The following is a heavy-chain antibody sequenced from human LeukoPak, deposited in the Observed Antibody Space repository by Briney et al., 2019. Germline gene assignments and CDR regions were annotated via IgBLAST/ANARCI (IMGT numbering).Heavy chain of an antibody. CDR3: ARENAARVGGNYYYYYMDV. Sequence: SETLSLTCAVYGGSFSGYYWSWIRQPPGKGLEWIGEINHSGSTNYNPSLKSRVTISVDTSKNQFSLKLSSVTAADTAVYYCARENAARVGGNYYYYYMDVWGKGTTVTVSS. J-gene: IGHJ6*03. V-gene: IGHV4-34*01. CDR2: INHSGST. CDR1: GGSFSGYY. D-gene: IGHD6-6*01.